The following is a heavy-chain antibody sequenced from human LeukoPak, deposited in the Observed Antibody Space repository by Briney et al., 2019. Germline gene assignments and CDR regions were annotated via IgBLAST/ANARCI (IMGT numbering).Heavy chain of an antibody. CDR1: GFTFSSYA. CDR3: AKEREYSSGWSPRTFDY. CDR2: ISGSGGST. Sequence: PGGSLRLSCAASGFTFSSYAMSWVRQAPGKGLEWVSAISGSGGSTYYADSVKGRFTISRDNSKNTLYLQMNGLRAEDTAVYYCAKEREYSSGWSPRTFDYWGQGTLVTVSS. J-gene: IGHJ4*02. V-gene: IGHV3-23*01. D-gene: IGHD6-19*01.